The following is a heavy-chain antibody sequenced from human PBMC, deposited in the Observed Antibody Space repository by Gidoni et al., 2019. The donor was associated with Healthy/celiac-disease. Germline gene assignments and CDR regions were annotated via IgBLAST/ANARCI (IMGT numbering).Heavy chain of an antibody. J-gene: IGHJ4*02. CDR2: IYPGDSDT. CDR1: GYSFTSYW. D-gene: IGHD2-2*01. Sequence: EVQLVQSGAEVKKPGESLKISCKGSGYSFTSYWIGWVRQMPGKGLEWMGIIYPGDSDTRYSPSFQGQVTISADKSISTAYLQWSSLKASDTAMYYCARTTYCSSTSGSYSDYWGQGTLVTVSS. V-gene: IGHV5-51*01. CDR3: ARTTYCSSTSGSYSDY.